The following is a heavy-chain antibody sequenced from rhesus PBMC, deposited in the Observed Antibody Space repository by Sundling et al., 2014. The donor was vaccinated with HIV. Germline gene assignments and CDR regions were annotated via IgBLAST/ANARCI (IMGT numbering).Heavy chain of an antibody. CDR2: ISSGGGNT. J-gene: IGHJ4*01. CDR3: AKGESGYSYGLDY. V-gene: IGHV3S42*01. D-gene: IGHD5-36*01. Sequence: EVQLVESGGGLVQPGGSLRLSCAASGFTLSSYGMYWVRQAPGKGLEWISTISSGGGNTYYADSVKGRFTISRDNSKNTLSLQMNSLRAEDTAIYYCAKGESGYSYGLDYWGQGVLVIVSS. CDR1: GFTLSSYG.